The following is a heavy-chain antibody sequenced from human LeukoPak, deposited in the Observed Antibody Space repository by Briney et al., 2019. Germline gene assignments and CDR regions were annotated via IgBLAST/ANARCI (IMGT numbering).Heavy chain of an antibody. Sequence: PSETLSLTCAVYGGFFSGYYWTWIRQSPGKGLQWIGEINHRGVANYNPSLKSRVTISVDTSKNQFSLRLSSVSTADTAVYYCVRGNVDSHILTGSFYYFDYWGQGTLVAVSS. J-gene: IGHJ4*02. CDR2: INHRGVA. CDR1: GGFFSGYY. V-gene: IGHV4-34*01. D-gene: IGHD3-9*01. CDR3: VRGNVDSHILTGSFYYFDY.